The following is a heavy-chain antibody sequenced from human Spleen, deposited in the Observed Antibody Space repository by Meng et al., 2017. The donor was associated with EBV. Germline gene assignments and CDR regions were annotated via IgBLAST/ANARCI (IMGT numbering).Heavy chain of an antibody. Sequence: QITLKESGPTLVKPTQTLTLTCTFSGFSLSTSGVGVGWIRQPPGKALEWLALIYWDDDKRYNLSLKSRLTITKDTSKNQVVLTMTNMDPVDAATYYCAHIIAARPFDYWGQGTLVTVSS. D-gene: IGHD6-6*01. V-gene: IGHV2-5*02. CDR1: GFSLSTSGVG. CDR2: IYWDDDK. CDR3: AHIIAARPFDY. J-gene: IGHJ4*02.